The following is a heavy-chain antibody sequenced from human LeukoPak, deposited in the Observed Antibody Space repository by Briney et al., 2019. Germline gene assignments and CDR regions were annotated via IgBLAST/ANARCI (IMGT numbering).Heavy chain of an antibody. CDR2: IGTAGDT. CDR1: GFTFSSYD. CDR3: ASGPGGPPPDWYFDL. Sequence: GGSLRLSCAASGFTFSSYDMHWVRQATGKGLEWVSAIGTAGDTYYPGSVKGRFTISRENAKNSLYLQMNSLRAGDTAVYYCASGPGGPPPDWYFDLWGRGTLVTVSS. J-gene: IGHJ2*01. V-gene: IGHV3-13*01. D-gene: IGHD6-25*01.